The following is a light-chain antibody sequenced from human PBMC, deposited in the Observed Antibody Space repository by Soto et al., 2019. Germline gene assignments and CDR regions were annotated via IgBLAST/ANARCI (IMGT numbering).Light chain of an antibody. CDR3: SSYISNSIVV. Sequence: QSALTQPASVSGSPGPSITISCTGTSSDVGDYNYVSWYQQHPGKAPKLMIYEVSHRLSGVSNRFSGSKSGYTASLTISGLQDEDEADYYCSSYISNSIVVFGGGTKLTVL. V-gene: IGLV2-14*01. CDR2: EVS. J-gene: IGLJ2*01. CDR1: SSDVGDYNY.